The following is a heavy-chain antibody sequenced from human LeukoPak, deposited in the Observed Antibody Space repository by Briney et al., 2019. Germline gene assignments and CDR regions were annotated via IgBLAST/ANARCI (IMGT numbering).Heavy chain of an antibody. D-gene: IGHD6-19*01. V-gene: IGHV4-4*07. J-gene: IGHJ4*02. CDR1: GGSVSSYY. Sequence: SETLSLTCTVSGGSVSSYYWSWIRQSAGRGLEWIGRISPSGDTNYSPSLKSRVGMSVDTSRNQFSLTVRSVTAADTAVYYCARLRRDGTVWYADDFWGQGTLVTVSS. CDR3: ARLRRDGTVWYADDF. CDR2: ISPSGDT.